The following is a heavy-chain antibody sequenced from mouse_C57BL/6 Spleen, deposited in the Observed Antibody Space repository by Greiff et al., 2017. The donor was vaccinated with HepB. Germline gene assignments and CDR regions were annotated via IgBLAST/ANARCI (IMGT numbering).Heavy chain of an antibody. CDR3: ARDHYYGSMDY. D-gene: IGHD1-1*01. CDR2: ISDGGSYT. Sequence: EVQRVESGGGLVKPGGSLKLSCAASGFPFSSYAMSWVRQTPEKRLEWVATISDGGSYTYYPDNVKGRFTISRDNAKNNLYLQMSHLKSEDTAMYYCARDHYYGSMDYWGQGTSVTVSS. CDR1: GFPFSSYA. J-gene: IGHJ4*01. V-gene: IGHV5-4*01.